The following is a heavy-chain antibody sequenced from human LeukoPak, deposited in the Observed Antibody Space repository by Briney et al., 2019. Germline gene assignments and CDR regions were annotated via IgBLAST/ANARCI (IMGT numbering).Heavy chain of an antibody. V-gene: IGHV4-39*01. CDR1: AGSISSSDW. CDR3: CGGVDGMDV. CDR2: IYYSGST. J-gene: IGHJ6*02. D-gene: IGHD2-21*01. Sequence: SQTLSLTCAVSAGSISSSDWGSWVRQPPGKGLEWIGSIYYSGSTYYNPSLKSRVTISVDTSKNQFSLKLSSVTAADTAVYYFCGGVDGMDVWGQGTTVTVSS.